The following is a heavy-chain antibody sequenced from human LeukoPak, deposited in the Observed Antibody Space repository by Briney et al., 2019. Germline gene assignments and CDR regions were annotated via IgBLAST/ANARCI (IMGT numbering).Heavy chain of an antibody. Sequence: GGSLRLSCAASGFTLSSYWMSWVRQAPGKGLEWVANINQDGSEKYYVDSVKGRFTISRDNAKSSLYLQMNSLRAEDTAVYYCARDTTMTPNYFDYWGQGTLVTVSS. CDR3: ARDTTMTPNYFDY. CDR2: INQDGSEK. CDR1: GFTLSSYW. V-gene: IGHV3-7*01. J-gene: IGHJ4*02. D-gene: IGHD3-22*01.